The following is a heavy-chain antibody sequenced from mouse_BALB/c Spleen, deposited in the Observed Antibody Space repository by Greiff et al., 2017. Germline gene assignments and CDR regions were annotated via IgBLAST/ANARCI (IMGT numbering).Heavy chain of an antibody. Sequence: VQLQQSGAELVKPGASVKLSCTASGFNIKDTYMHWVKQRPEQGLEWIGRIDPANGNTKYDPKFQGKATITADTSSNTAYLQLSSLTSEDTAVYYCARSGVTTVPWFAYWGQGTLVTVSA. CDR1: GFNIKDTY. D-gene: IGHD1-1*01. J-gene: IGHJ3*01. CDR3: ARSGVTTVPWFAY. V-gene: IGHV14-3*02. CDR2: IDPANGNT.